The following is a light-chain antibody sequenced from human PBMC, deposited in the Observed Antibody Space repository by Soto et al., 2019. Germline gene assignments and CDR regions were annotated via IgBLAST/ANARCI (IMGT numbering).Light chain of an antibody. CDR1: SSDVGGYNY. Sequence: ALIQPPSASGSPGQSVTISCTGTSSDVGGYNYVSWYQQHPGKAPKLMIYEVSERPSGVPDRFSGSKSSNTASLTVSGLQAEDEADYYCSSYAGSNNFVFGTGTKVTVL. CDR2: EVS. J-gene: IGLJ1*01. CDR3: SSYAGSNNFV. V-gene: IGLV2-8*01.